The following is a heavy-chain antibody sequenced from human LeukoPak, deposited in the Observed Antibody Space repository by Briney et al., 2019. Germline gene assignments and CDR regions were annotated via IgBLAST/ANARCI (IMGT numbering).Heavy chain of an antibody. D-gene: IGHD1-26*01. Sequence: PSQTLSLTCTVSGGSISSGGYYWSWIRQHPGKGLEWIGYIYYSGSTYYNPSLKSRVTISVDTSKNQFSLKLSSVTAADTAVYYCARFIVVYDYFDYWGQGTLVTVSS. V-gene: IGHV4-31*03. CDR1: GGSISSGGYY. J-gene: IGHJ4*02. CDR3: ARFIVVYDYFDY. CDR2: IYYSGST.